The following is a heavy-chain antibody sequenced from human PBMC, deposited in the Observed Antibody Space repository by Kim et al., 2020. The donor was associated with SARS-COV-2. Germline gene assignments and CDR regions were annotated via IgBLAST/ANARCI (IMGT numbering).Heavy chain of an antibody. CDR3: ASSIAAAGSDSNWFDP. J-gene: IGHJ5*02. CDR2: IIPIFGTA. D-gene: IGHD6-13*01. V-gene: IGHV1-69*13. CDR1: GGTFSSYA. Sequence: SVKVSCKASGGTFSSYAISWVRQAPGQGLEWMGGIIPIFGTANYAQKFQGRVTITADESTSTAYMELSSLRSEDTAVYYCASSIAAAGSDSNWFDPWGQGTLVTVSS.